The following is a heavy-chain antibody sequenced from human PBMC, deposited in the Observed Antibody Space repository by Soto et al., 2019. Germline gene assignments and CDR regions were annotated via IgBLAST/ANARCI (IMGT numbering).Heavy chain of an antibody. V-gene: IGHV5-51*01. CDR3: ARRMVVVAATWDAFDI. CDR1: CYSFTRYW. J-gene: IGHJ3*02. Sequence: GESLRISVTGACYSFTRYWIDRVRQMPGEGLEWMGIIYTSDSDTRYSPSFQGQVTISADKSISTAYLQWSSLKASDRALYYCARRMVVVAATWDAFDIWGQGTMVTVSS. D-gene: IGHD2-15*01. CDR2: IYTSDSDT.